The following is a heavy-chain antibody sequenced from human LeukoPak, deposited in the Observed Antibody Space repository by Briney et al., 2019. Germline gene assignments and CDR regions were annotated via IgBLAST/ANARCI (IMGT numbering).Heavy chain of an antibody. Sequence: SETLSLTCTVSGGSISSSSYYWGWIRQPPGKGLEWIGSIYYSGSTYYNPSLKSRVTISVDTSKNQFFLKLSSVTAADTAVYYCARLTFGGVTVRTKYYFDYWGQGTLVTVSS. CDR1: GGSISSSSYY. CDR3: ARLTFGGVTVRTKYYFDY. J-gene: IGHJ4*02. D-gene: IGHD3-16*02. CDR2: IYYSGST. V-gene: IGHV4-39*01.